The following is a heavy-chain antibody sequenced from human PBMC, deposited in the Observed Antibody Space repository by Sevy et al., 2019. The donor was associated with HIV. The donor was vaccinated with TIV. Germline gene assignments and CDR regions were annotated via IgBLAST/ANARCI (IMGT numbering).Heavy chain of an antibody. Sequence: GGSLRLSCAASGFTFSNAWMSWVRQAPGKGLEWVGRIKSKTDGGTTDYAAPVKGRFTISRDDSKNTLYLQMNSLKTEDTAVYYCTTEYYDFWRGYEAISWFDPWGQGTLVTVSS. D-gene: IGHD3-3*01. J-gene: IGHJ5*02. V-gene: IGHV3-15*01. CDR2: IKSKTDGGTT. CDR3: TTEYYDFWRGYEAISWFDP. CDR1: GFTFSNAW.